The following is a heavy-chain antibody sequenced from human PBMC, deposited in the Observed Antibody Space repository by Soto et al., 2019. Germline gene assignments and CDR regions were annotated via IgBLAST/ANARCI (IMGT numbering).Heavy chain of an antibody. CDR1: GFTFWGDW. CDR2: IKQDGSAK. J-gene: IGHJ6*02. CDR3: ARGSSVRGMKV. D-gene: IGHD6-13*01. Sequence: GGSLRLSCVASGFTFWGDWMSWVRQAPGKGLEWVANIKQDGSAKQYLDSVRGRFTISRDNSKNSVYLQMKSLRDDDTAVYYCARGSSVRGMKVWGQGTTVTVS. V-gene: IGHV3-7*01.